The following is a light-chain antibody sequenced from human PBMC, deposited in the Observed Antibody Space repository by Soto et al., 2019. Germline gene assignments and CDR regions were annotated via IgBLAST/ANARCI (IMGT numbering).Light chain of an antibody. CDR3: ISHVGHSNV. Sequence: QSALTQPPSASGSPGQSVTISCTGTSSDVGGSDYVSWYQHHPGKAPKLMIYDVSKRPSGVPDRFSGSKSGNMASLTVSGLQADDEADYYCISHVGHSNVFGTGTK. CDR2: DVS. J-gene: IGLJ1*01. CDR1: SSDVGGSDY. V-gene: IGLV2-8*01.